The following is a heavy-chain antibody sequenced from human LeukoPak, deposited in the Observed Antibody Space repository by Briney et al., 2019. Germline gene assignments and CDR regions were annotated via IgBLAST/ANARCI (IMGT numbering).Heavy chain of an antibody. CDR3: ARAEGDYVWGSYRPQPIDY. J-gene: IGHJ4*02. D-gene: IGHD3-16*02. Sequence: PSETLSLTCTVSGGSISSYYWGWIRQPPGKGLEWIGSIYYSGSTYYNPSLKSRVTISVDTSKNQFSLKLSSVTAADTAVYYCARAEGDYVWGSYRPQPIDYWGQGTLVTVSS. V-gene: IGHV4-39*07. CDR1: GGSISSYY. CDR2: IYYSGST.